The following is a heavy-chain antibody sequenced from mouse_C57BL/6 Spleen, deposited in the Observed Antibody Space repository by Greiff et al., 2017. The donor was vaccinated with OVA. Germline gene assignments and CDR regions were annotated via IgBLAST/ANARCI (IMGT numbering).Heavy chain of an antibody. V-gene: IGHV3-6*01. Sequence: EVKLQESGPGLVKPSQSLSLTCSVTGYSITSGYYWNWIRQFPGNKLEWMGYISYDGSNNYNPSLKNRISITRDTSKNQFFLKLNSVTTEDTATYYCAKKWDGYSYAMDYWGQGTSVTVSS. D-gene: IGHD2-3*01. CDR1: GYSITSGYY. CDR2: ISYDGSN. J-gene: IGHJ4*01. CDR3: AKKWDGYSYAMDY.